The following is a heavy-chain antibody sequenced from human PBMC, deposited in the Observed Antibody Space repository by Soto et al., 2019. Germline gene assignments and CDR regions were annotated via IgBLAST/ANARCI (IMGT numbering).Heavy chain of an antibody. V-gene: IGHV3-7*01. CDR3: ARDLRYCRGTRCYPNMDV. CDR2: IKQDGSEK. Sequence: EVQLEESGGGLVQPGGSLRLSCAVSGFTFSSYWMSWVRQAPGKGLEWVANIKQDGSEKYYVDSVKGRFTISRDNAKNALYLQMSSLSAEDTAVYYCARDLRYCRGTRCYPNMDVLGIGTTVTVSS. D-gene: IGHD2-2*01. J-gene: IGHJ6*03. CDR1: GFTFSSYW.